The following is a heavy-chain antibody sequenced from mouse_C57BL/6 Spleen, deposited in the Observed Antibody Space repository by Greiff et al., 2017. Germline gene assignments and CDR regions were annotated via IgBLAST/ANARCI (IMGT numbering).Heavy chain of an antibody. Sequence: QVQLKESGAELVRPGASVKLSCKASGYTFTDYYINWVKQRPGQGLEWIARIYPGSGNTYYNEKFKGKATLTAEKSSSTAYMQLSSLTSEDSAVYFCARGELTGSWFAYWGQGTLVTVSA. CDR1: GYTFTDYY. D-gene: IGHD4-1*01. V-gene: IGHV1-76*01. CDR2: IYPGSGNT. CDR3: ARGELTGSWFAY. J-gene: IGHJ3*01.